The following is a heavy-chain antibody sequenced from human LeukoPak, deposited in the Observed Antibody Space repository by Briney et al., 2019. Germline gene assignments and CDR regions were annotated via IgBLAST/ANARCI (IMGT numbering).Heavy chain of an antibody. J-gene: IGHJ4*02. Sequence: KTGGSLRLSCAASGFSFSSYGMHWVRQAPGKGLEWVSSISSSGSYIYYADSVKGRFTISRDNAKNSLYLQMNSLRAEDTAVYYCARKDRLGYSYGQGPFDFWGRGTLVTVSS. D-gene: IGHD5-18*01. CDR2: ISSSGSYI. CDR1: GFSFSSYG. V-gene: IGHV3-21*01. CDR3: ARKDRLGYSYGQGPFDF.